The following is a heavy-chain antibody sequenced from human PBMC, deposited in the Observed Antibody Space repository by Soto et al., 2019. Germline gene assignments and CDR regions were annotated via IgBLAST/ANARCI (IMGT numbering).Heavy chain of an antibody. V-gene: IGHV3-30-3*01. D-gene: IGHD6-19*01. CDR2: ISYDGSNK. CDR1: GFTFSSYA. J-gene: IGHJ4*02. Sequence: QVQLVESGGGVVQPGRSLRLSCAASGFTFSSYAMHWVRQAPGKGLEWVAVISYDGSNKYYADSVKGRFTISRDNSKNTLCLQMNSLRAEDTAVYYCARDPDLAFVAAYYFDYWGQGTLVTVSS. CDR3: ARDPDLAFVAAYYFDY.